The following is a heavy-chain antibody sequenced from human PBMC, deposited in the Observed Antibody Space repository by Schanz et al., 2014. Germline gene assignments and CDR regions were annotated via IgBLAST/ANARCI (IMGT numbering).Heavy chain of an antibody. CDR1: GFTFSSYW. CDR2: IKQDGSEK. V-gene: IGHV3-7*01. Sequence: EVQLVESGGGLVQPGGSLRLSCAASGFTFSSYWMSWVRQAPGKGLEWVANIKQDGSEKYYVDSVQGRFTISRDNAKKSRYLQMNSRRAEDTAVYYGARDGYNAYDLKRGDYWGQGTQVAVSS. J-gene: IGHJ4*02. CDR3: ARDGYNAYDLKRGDY. D-gene: IGHD5-12*01.